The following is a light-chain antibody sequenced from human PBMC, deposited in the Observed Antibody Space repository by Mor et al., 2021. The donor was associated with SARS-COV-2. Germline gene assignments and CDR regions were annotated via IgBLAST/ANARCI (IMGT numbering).Light chain of an antibody. CDR3: AVWDDSLNAFV. CDR1: SSNIGANS. Sequence: SSNIGANSVNWYQQFPGMAPKLLIYANTQRPSGVPDRFSGSKSGTSASLAVRGLQAEDEAEFYCAVWDDSLNAFVFGPGTK. J-gene: IGLJ1*01. V-gene: IGLV1-44*01. CDR2: ANT.